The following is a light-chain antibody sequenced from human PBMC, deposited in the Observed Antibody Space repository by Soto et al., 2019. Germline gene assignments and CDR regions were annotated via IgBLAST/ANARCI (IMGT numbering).Light chain of an antibody. V-gene: IGKV3-15*01. Sequence: EIVMTQSAATLSVSPGERATLSCRASQSVSSNLAWYQQKPGQAPRLLIYGASTRATGIPARFSGSGSGTEFTLTISSLQSEDVAVYYCQQYNNWPPWTFGQGTKVDIK. CDR2: GAS. CDR1: QSVSSN. CDR3: QQYNNWPPWT. J-gene: IGKJ1*01.